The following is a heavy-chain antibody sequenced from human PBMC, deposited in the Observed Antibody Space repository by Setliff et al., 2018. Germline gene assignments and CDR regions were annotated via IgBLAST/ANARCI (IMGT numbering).Heavy chain of an antibody. V-gene: IGHV4-31*03. Sequence: PSETLSLTCTVSGGSISSGGYDWSWIRQHPGKGLEWIGYIYYSGSTYYNPSLKSRVTISVDTSKNQFSLKLSSVTAADTAVYYCARDPTSGALFRAFDIRGQGTMVTVSS. CDR3: ARDPTSGALFRAFDI. D-gene: IGHD2-21*01. CDR1: GGSISSGGYD. CDR2: IYYSGST. J-gene: IGHJ3*02.